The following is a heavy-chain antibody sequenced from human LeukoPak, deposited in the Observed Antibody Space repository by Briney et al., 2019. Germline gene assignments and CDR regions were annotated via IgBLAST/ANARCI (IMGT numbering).Heavy chain of an antibody. CDR1: GFTLSSYQ. V-gene: IGHV3-48*03. Sequence: PGGSLRLSCVASGFTLSSYQMHWVRQPPGKGLEWVSYIANSGGTILYADSVKGRFTISSDDAKNSLYLQMNTLRVEDTAIYYCARETRGAFDYWGQGTLVTVSS. J-gene: IGHJ4*02. D-gene: IGHD4/OR15-4a*01. CDR2: IANSGGTI. CDR3: ARETRGAFDY.